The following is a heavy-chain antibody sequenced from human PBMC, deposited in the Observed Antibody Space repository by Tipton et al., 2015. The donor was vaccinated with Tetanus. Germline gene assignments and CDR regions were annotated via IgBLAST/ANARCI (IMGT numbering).Heavy chain of an antibody. J-gene: IGHJ4*02. CDR1: GGSISSGGYY. Sequence: TLSLTCTVSGGSISSGGYYWSWIRQHPGKGLEWIGYIYYSGSTYYNPSLKSRVTISVDTSKNQFSLKLSSVTAAATAGYYCARDEGRGGSYYAGPQYYFDYWGQGTLVTVSS. D-gene: IGHD1-26*01. CDR3: ARDEGRGGSYYAGPQYYFDY. V-gene: IGHV4-31*03. CDR2: IYYSGST.